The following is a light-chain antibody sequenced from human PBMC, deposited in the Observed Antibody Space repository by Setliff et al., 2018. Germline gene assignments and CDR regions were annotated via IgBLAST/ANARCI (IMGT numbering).Light chain of an antibody. V-gene: IGLV2-14*01. CDR3: NSYTSSTTVV. Sequence: QSALTQPASVSRSPGQSITISCTGSSSDVGGYNYVSWYQQHPGKAPKLMIYEVINRPSGVSNRFSGSKSGNTASLTISGLQAEDEADYYCNSYTSSTTVVFGGGTK. J-gene: IGLJ2*01. CDR1: SSDVGGYNY. CDR2: EVI.